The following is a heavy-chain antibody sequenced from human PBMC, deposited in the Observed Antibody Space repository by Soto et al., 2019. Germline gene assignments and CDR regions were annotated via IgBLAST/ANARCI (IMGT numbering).Heavy chain of an antibody. V-gene: IGHV3-23*01. CDR1: GFTFSNYA. J-gene: IGHJ4*02. D-gene: IGHD6-19*01. Sequence: GGSLRLSCAASGFTFSNYAMSWVRQAPGKGLEWVSAMSGSGSSTYYADSVKGRFTISRDNSRNTLYLQMNSLRAEDTAVYYCAKRSGSGWSVVTYLDYWGQGTLVTVSS. CDR3: AKRSGSGWSVVTYLDY. CDR2: MSGSGSST.